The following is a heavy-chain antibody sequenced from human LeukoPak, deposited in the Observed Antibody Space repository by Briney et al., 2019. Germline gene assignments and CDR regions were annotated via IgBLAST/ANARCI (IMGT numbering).Heavy chain of an antibody. D-gene: IGHD6-19*01. CDR1: RYTFSNYG. V-gene: IGHV1-18*04. Sequence: ASVKVSCKASRYTFSNYGISWVRQAPGLGLEWMGWTSYNGNTNYAQKIQDRVTMTTDTSTTTAYMELRSLESDDTAVYYCARHSGSGWQALGYWGQGTLVTVSS. J-gene: IGHJ4*02. CDR2: TSYNGNT. CDR3: ARHSGSGWQALGY.